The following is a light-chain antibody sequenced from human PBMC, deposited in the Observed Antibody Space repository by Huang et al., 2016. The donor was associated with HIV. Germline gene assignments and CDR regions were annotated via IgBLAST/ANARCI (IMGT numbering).Light chain of an antibody. CDR3: QQRVNGLT. V-gene: IGKV3-11*01. CDR2: DAS. Sequence: EIVLTQSPATLSFFPGQRVSLSCRARQNINTHLAWYQQRPGQPPRLLIYDASSRVPGGAARVSGSGSGTDFTLTISSLESEDFATYYCQQRVNGLTFGGGTKV. CDR1: QNINTH. J-gene: IGKJ4*01.